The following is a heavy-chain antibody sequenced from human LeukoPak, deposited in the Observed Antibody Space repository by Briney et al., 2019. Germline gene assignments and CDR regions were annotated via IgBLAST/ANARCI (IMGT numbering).Heavy chain of an antibody. V-gene: IGHV1-69*01. Sequence: GSSVKVSCKASGGTFSSYAISWVRQAPGQGLEWMGGIIPIFGTANYAQKFQGRVTITADESTSTAYMELSSLRSEDTAVYYCASGEWLRLGRGYYYYYMDVWGKGTTVTVSS. CDR2: IIPIFGTA. D-gene: IGHD5-12*01. CDR3: ASGEWLRLGRGYYYYYMDV. CDR1: GGTFSSYA. J-gene: IGHJ6*03.